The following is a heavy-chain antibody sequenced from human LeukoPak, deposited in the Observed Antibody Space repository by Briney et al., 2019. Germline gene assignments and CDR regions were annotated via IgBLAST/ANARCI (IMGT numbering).Heavy chain of an antibody. J-gene: IGHJ4*02. CDR3: ARAHYNWNEPPFDH. Sequence: GGSLRLSCAASGFTFNSYAMHWVRQAPGKGLEWMALIWYDGTNKYYTDSVKGRFTISRDNSNNTLYLEMSSLRAEDTAVYYCARAHYNWNEPPFDHWGQGVLVTVSS. D-gene: IGHD1-20*01. V-gene: IGHV3-33*08. CDR1: GFTFNSYA. CDR2: IWYDGTNK.